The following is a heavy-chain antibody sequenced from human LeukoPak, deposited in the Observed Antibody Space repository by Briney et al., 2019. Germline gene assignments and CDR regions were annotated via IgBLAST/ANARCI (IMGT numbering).Heavy chain of an antibody. CDR1: GFTFSDYY. V-gene: IGHV3-11*05. D-gene: IGHD6-13*01. CDR2: ISSSGSYR. J-gene: IGHJ4*02. CDR3: ARADSSSWFDY. Sequence: GGSLRLSCDASGFTFSDYYMTWIRQAPGKGLEWVSHISSSGSYRNYADSVKGRFTISRDNAKNSLYLQMDSLRAEDTAVYYCARADSSSWFDYWGQGALVTASS.